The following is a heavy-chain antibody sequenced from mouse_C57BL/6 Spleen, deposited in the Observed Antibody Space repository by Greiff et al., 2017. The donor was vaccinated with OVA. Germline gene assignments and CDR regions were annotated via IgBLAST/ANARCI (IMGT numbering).Heavy chain of an antibody. CDR2: IDPSDSYT. Sequence: QVQLQQPGAELVKPGASVKLSCKASGYTFTSYWMQWVKQRPGQGLEWIGEIDPSDSYTNYNQKFKGKATLTVDTSSSTAYMQLSSLTSEDSAVYYCARRAQASYYAMDYWGQGTSVTVSS. D-gene: IGHD3-2*02. V-gene: IGHV1-50*01. CDR3: ARRAQASYYAMDY. CDR1: GYTFTSYW. J-gene: IGHJ4*01.